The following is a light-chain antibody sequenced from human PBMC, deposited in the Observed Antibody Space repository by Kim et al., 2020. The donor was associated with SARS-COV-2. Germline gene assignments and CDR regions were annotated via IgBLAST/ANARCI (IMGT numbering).Light chain of an antibody. J-gene: IGLJ3*02. V-gene: IGLV1-44*01. Sequence: GQRVTISCSGSSSNIERNTVNWYQQLPGTAPKLVIYSNNQRPSGVPDRFSSSKSGTSASLAISGLQSEDEADYYCVTWDDSLNGPVFGGGTKLTVL. CDR1: SSNIERNT. CDR2: SNN. CDR3: VTWDDSLNGPV.